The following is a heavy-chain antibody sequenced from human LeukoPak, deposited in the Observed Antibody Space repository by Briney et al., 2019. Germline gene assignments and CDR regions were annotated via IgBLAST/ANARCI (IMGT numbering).Heavy chain of an antibody. CDR2: ITSISSYI. CDR3: ARGIAVAAHFDY. D-gene: IGHD6-19*01. V-gene: IGHV3-21*01. J-gene: IGHJ4*02. CDR1: GFTFSSYS. Sequence: GGSLRLSCAASGFTFSSYSMNWVRQAPGKGLEWVSSITSISSYIYYADSVKGRFTISRDDAKNSLYLQMNSLRAEDTAVYYCARGIAVAAHFDYWGQGTLVTVSS.